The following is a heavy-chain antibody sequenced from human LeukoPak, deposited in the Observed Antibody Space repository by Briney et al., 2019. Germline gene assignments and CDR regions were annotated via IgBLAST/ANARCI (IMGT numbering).Heavy chain of an antibody. V-gene: IGHV3-30*02. CDR1: GFTFSDYG. J-gene: IGHJ5*02. D-gene: IGHD1-20*01. Sequence: GGSLRLSSAASGFTFSDYGMHWVRQAPGNGLEWVAFMRYDGSNKYYVDSGKGRFTIYRANSKTTLYLQMNSLRPEDTAVYYCAKDYGITGTGGAWFDLWGQGTLVTVSS. CDR2: MRYDGSNK. CDR3: AKDYGITGTGGAWFDL.